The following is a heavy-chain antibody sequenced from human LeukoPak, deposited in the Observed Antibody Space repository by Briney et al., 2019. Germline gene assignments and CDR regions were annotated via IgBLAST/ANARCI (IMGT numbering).Heavy chain of an antibody. CDR3: ARRRAVAATLDY. V-gene: IGHV4-39*01. CDR1: GGSFSPYY. CDR2: IYYSGST. Sequence: SETLSLTCAVYGGSFSPYYWGWIRQPPGKGLEWIGSIYYSGSTYYNPSLKSRVTISVDTSKNQFSLKLSSVTAADTAVYYCARRRAVAATLDYWGQGTLVTVSS. D-gene: IGHD2-15*01. J-gene: IGHJ4*02.